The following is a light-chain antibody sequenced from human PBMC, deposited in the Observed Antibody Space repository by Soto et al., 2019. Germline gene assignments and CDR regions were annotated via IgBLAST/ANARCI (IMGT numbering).Light chain of an antibody. V-gene: IGKV4-1*01. J-gene: IGKJ2*01. CDR3: QQYFNTPQT. CDR2: WAS. Sequence: DIVMTQSPESLAVSLGERATINCKSSQSVLSSSIAWYQQKPGQPPKLLIYWASTRESGVPDRVSGSGSGTDFTLTISSLQADDVAVYYCQQYFNTPQTFGQGTKLEIK. CDR1: QSVLSSS.